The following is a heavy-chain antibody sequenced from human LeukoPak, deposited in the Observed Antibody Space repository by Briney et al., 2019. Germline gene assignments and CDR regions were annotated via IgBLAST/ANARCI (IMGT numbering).Heavy chain of an antibody. D-gene: IGHD3-9*01. CDR1: GGSISSYY. J-gene: IGHJ4*02. CDR2: IYNSGST. Sequence: RSSETLSLTCTVSGGSISSYYWSWIRQPPGKGLEWIGYIYNSGSTNYNPSLKSRVTISVDTSKNQFSLKLNSVTAADTAVYYCASSGRMTGGGYWGQGTLVTVSS. V-gene: IGHV4-59*01. CDR3: ASSGRMTGGGY.